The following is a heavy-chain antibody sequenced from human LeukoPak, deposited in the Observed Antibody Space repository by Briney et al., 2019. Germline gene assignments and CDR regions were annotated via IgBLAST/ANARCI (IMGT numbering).Heavy chain of an antibody. Sequence: GASVKVSCKASGYTFTSYDINWVRQATGQGLEWMGWMNPNSGNTGYAQKFQGRVTMTRNTSISTAYMELSSLRSENTAVYYCARAANTYDFWSGSWFDPWGQGTLVTVSS. D-gene: IGHD3-3*01. CDR1: GYTFTSYD. J-gene: IGHJ5*02. V-gene: IGHV1-8*01. CDR2: MNPNSGNT. CDR3: ARAANTYDFWSGSWFDP.